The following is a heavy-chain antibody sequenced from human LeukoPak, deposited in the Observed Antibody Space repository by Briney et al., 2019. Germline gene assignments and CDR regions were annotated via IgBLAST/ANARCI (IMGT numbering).Heavy chain of an antibody. CDR2: INPNTGGT. Sequence: ASVKVSCKASGFTFTGYYVHWVRQAPGQGLEWIGWINPNTGGTNYAQKFQGRVTMTRDTSINTAYLELSRLRSDDTAVYYCARGLTYYYYYSYMNVWGKGTTVTVSS. CDR1: GFTFTGYY. J-gene: IGHJ6*03. V-gene: IGHV1-2*02. CDR3: ARGLTYYYYYSYMNV.